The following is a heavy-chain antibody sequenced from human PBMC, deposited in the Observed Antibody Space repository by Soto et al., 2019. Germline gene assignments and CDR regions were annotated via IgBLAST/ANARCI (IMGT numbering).Heavy chain of an antibody. Sequence: QVQLVQSGAEVKKPGSSVKVSCKASGVTFTSETISWVRQAPGQGLEWMGGIIPLFGAATYAQIFQGRVTITADESTSTVYLELSSLRSGDTAVYYCATELGENPASPFDSWGHGTLVTVSS. D-gene: IGHD2-21*01. CDR3: ATELGENPASPFDS. CDR1: GVTFTSET. V-gene: IGHV1-69*01. J-gene: IGHJ4*01. CDR2: IIPLFGAA.